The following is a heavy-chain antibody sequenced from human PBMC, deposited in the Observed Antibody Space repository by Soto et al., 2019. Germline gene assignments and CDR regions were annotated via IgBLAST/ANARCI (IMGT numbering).Heavy chain of an antibody. Sequence: SETLSLTCTVSGGSISSSSYYWGWIRQPPGKGLEWIGSIYYSGSTYYNPSLKSRVTISVDTSKNQFSLKLSSVTAADTAVYYCAGFWSGYYTGYYYYYGMDVWGQGTTVTVSS. CDR3: AGFWSGYYTGYYYYYGMDV. CDR1: GGSISSSSYY. CDR2: IYYSGST. V-gene: IGHV4-39*01. D-gene: IGHD3-3*01. J-gene: IGHJ6*02.